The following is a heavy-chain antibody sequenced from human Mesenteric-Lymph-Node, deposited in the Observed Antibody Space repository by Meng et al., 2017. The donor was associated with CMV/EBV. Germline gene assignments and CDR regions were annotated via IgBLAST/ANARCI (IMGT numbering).Heavy chain of an antibody. CDR1: VSIGNYY. J-gene: IGHJ2*01. V-gene: IGHV4-61*01. D-gene: IGHD6-13*01. CDR2: VHYSGST. Sequence: VSIGNYYWTWIRQPPGKGLECIGYVHYSGSTNYTPSLRSRATISVETSKNQFSLKLSSVTAADTAVYYCAREGYSTSWYGGYWYFDLWGRGTLVTVSS. CDR3: AREGYSTSWYGGYWYFDL.